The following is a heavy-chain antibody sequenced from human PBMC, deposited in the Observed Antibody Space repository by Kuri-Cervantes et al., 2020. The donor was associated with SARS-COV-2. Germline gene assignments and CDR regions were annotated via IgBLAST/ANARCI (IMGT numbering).Heavy chain of an antibody. CDR3: ARGLGRRYCSGGSCYDY. V-gene: IGHV3-13*01. CDR2: VGTAGDT. J-gene: IGHJ4*02. CDR1: GFTFSSYD. Sequence: GESLKISCAASGFTFSSYDMHWVRQATGKGLEWVSAVGTAGDTYYPGSVKGRFTISRENAKNSLYLQMNSLRAGDTAVYYCARGLGRRYCSGGSCYDYWGQGTLVTVS. D-gene: IGHD2-15*01.